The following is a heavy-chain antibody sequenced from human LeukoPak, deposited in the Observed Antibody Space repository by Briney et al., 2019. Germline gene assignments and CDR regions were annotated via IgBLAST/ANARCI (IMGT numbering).Heavy chain of an antibody. Sequence: GGFLRLSCAASGFTFSSYAMSWVRQAPGKGLEWVSAISGSGGSTYYADSVKGRFTISRDNSKNTLYLQMNSLRAEDTAVYYCAKDLGHEWEPLDYWGQGTLVTVSS. CDR2: ISGSGGST. V-gene: IGHV3-23*01. CDR3: AKDLGHEWEPLDY. CDR1: GFTFSSYA. D-gene: IGHD1-26*01. J-gene: IGHJ4*02.